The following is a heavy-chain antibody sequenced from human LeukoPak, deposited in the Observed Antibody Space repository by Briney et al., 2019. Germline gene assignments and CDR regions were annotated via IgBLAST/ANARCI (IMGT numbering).Heavy chain of an antibody. J-gene: IGHJ4*02. CDR2: IYHGGST. D-gene: IGHD6-13*01. CDR1: GVSISSYY. CDR3: ARHGSWGSGSGLSFDY. Sequence: TETLPLTCAVSGVSISSYYWSWLRPPPGKALEWIGDIYHGGSTNYHASLKGRFTISGNTSNNQFSLKLSYVRAAGRGVYYCARHGSWGSGSGLSFDYWGEGTQVTVFS. V-gene: IGHV4-59*08.